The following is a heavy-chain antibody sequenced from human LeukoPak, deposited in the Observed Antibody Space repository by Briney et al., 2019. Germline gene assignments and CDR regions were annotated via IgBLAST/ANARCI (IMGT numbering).Heavy chain of an antibody. CDR1: GFTFSSYS. Sequence: GGSLRLSCAASGFTFSSYSMNWVRQAPGKGLEWVSYISSSSSTIYYADSVKGRFTISRDNAKNSLYLQMNSLRAEDTAVYYCVRDPIPLAYCSSTSCYTDAFNIWGQGTMVTVSS. J-gene: IGHJ3*02. V-gene: IGHV3-48*04. D-gene: IGHD2-2*01. CDR3: VRDPIPLAYCSSTSCYTDAFNI. CDR2: ISSSSSTI.